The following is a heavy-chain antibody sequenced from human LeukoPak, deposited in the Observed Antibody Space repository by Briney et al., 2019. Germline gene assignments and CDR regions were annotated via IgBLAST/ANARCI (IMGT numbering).Heavy chain of an antibody. V-gene: IGHV1-3*03. Sequence: ASVKVSCKASGYTFTSYAMHWVRQAPGQRLEWMGWINAGNGNTKYSQEFQGRVTITRDTSASTAYLQWSSLKASDTAMYYCARRAGAYDAFDIWGQGTMVTVSS. CDR1: GYTFTSYA. CDR3: ARRAGAYDAFDI. D-gene: IGHD1-26*01. J-gene: IGHJ3*02. CDR2: INAGNGNT.